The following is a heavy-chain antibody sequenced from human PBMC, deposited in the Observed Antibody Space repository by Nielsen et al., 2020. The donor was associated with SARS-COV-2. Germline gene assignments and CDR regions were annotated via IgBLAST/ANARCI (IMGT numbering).Heavy chain of an antibody. D-gene: IGHD5-18*01. CDR1: GGSISSGDYY. Sequence: SETLSLTCTVSGGSISSGDYYWSWIRQPPGKGLEWIGYIYYSGSTYYNPSLKSRVTISVDTSKNQFSLKLSSVTAADTAVYYCARVVRGYSYDGWYYYGMDVWGQGTTVTVSS. CDR2: IYYSGST. J-gene: IGHJ6*02. CDR3: ARVVRGYSYDGWYYYGMDV. V-gene: IGHV4-30-4*01.